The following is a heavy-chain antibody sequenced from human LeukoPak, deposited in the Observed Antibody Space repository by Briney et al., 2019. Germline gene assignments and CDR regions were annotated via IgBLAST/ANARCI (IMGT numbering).Heavy chain of an antibody. J-gene: IGHJ4*02. D-gene: IGHD3-22*01. CDR1: GGSISSYY. CDR2: IYYSGST. V-gene: IGHV4-59*08. CDR3: ASREYYYDSSGTFDY. Sequence: SETLSLTCTVSGGSISSYYWSWIRQPPGKGLEWIGYIYYSGSTNYNPSLKSRVTISVDTSKNQFSLKLSSVTAADTAVYYCASREYYYDSSGTFDYWGQGTLVTVSS.